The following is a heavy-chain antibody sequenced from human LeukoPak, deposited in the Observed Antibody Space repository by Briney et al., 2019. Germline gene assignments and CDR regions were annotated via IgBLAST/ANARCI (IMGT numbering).Heavy chain of an antibody. V-gene: IGHV1-69*13. CDR3: ARGPSHIAVTSYYYYYYMDL. D-gene: IGHD6-19*01. CDR1: GGTFSNYA. J-gene: IGHJ6*03. Sequence: GASVKVSCKASGGTFSNYAISWVRQAPGQGLEWMGGIIPIFGTANYAQKFQGRVTITADESTGTAYMELSSLRSEDTAVYYCARGPSHIAVTSYYYYYYMDLWGKGTTVTVSS. CDR2: IIPIFGTA.